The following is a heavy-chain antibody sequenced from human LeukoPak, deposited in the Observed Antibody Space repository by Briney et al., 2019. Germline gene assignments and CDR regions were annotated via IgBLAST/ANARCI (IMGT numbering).Heavy chain of an antibody. CDR2: ISWNSGNI. D-gene: IGHD6-13*01. CDR1: GFTFDDYA. V-gene: IGHV3-9*01. CDR3: AKDMYSSSWYSFDY. J-gene: IGHJ4*02. Sequence: GGSLRLSCAASGFTFDDYAMHWVRQAPGKGLEWVSGISWNSGNIDYADSVKGRFTISRDNAKNSLYLQMNSQRAEDTALYYCAKDMYSSSWYSFDYWGQGTLVTVSS.